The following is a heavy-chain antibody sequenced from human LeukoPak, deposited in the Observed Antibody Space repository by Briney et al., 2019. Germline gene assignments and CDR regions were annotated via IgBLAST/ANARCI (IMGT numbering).Heavy chain of an antibody. D-gene: IGHD5-12*01. J-gene: IGHJ4*02. V-gene: IGHV4-34*01. Sequence: SETLSLTCAVYGGSFSGYYWSWIRQPPGKGLEWIGEINHSGSTNYNPSLKSRVTISVDTSKNQFSLKLSPVTAADTAVYYCARGLGYLYSGYDPARFDYWGQGTLVTVSS. CDR1: GGSFSGYY. CDR3: ARGLGYLYSGYDPARFDY. CDR2: INHSGST.